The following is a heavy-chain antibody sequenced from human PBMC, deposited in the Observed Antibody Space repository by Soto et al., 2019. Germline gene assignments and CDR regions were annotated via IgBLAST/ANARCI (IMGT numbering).Heavy chain of an antibody. D-gene: IGHD4-4*01. CDR1: GFTFDDYA. Sequence: QLVESGGGLVQPGRSLRLSCAASGFTFDDYAMHWVRQAPGKGLEWVSGISWSGDNMAYADSVKGRFITSRDNVKNSLYLHMNSLRVEDTALYHCVKVSYSSLTTLGSAFDVWGQGTMVTVS. V-gene: IGHV3-9*01. CDR2: ISWSGDNM. CDR3: VKVSYSSLTTLGSAFDV. J-gene: IGHJ3*01.